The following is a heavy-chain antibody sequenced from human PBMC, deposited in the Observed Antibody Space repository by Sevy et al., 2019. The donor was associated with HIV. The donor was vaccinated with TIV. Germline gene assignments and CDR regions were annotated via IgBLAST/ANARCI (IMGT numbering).Heavy chain of an antibody. J-gene: IGHJ6*03. V-gene: IGHV1-18*04. CDR2: ISAYNGNT. CDR1: GYTFTSYG. Sequence: ASVKVSCKASGYTFTSYGISWVRQAPGQGLEWMGWISAYNGNTNYAQKLQGRVTMTTDTSTSTAYMGLRSLRSDDTAVYYWARVPVVGYCSGGSCYSGYYYMDVWGKGTTVTVSS. D-gene: IGHD2-15*01. CDR3: ARVPVVGYCSGGSCYSGYYYMDV.